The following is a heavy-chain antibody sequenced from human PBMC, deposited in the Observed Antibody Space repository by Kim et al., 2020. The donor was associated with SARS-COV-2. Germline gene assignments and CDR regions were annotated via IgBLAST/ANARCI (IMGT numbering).Heavy chain of an antibody. V-gene: IGHV4-34*01. CDR3: AREYSYGPNAFDI. Sequence: SETLSLTCAVYGGSFSGYYWSWIRQPPGKGLEWIGEINHSGSTNYNPSLKSRVTISVDTSKNQFSLKLSSVTAADTAVYYCAREYSYGPNAFDIWGQGTMVTVSS. J-gene: IGHJ3*02. CDR2: INHSGST. CDR1: GGSFSGYY. D-gene: IGHD5-18*01.